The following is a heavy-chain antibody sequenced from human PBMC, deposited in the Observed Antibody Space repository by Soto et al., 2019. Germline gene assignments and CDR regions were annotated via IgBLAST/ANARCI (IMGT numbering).Heavy chain of an antibody. CDR2: IRSKSNSYAT. CDR3: TRSVTGTIAHFDY. J-gene: IGHJ4*02. CDR1: GFTFSGSA. D-gene: IGHD1-7*01. Sequence: LRLSCAASGFTFSGSAMHWVRQASGKGLEWVGRIRSKSNSYATAYAASVKGRFTISRDDSKNTAYLQMVSLKTEDTAVYYCTRSVTGTIAHFDYWGQGTLVTVSS. V-gene: IGHV3-73*01.